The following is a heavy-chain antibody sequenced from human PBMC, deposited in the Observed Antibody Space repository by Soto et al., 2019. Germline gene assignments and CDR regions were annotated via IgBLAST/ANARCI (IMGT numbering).Heavy chain of an antibody. CDR2: IKYDGSET. V-gene: IGHV3-7*01. D-gene: IGHD6-19*01. J-gene: IGHJ4*02. CDR1: GFTFSTYL. CDR3: ARYSSAWGL. Sequence: EEHLVESGGGLVQPGGSLRLSCAASGFTFSTYLMSWVRQAPGKGLEWVANIKYDGSETYYVDSVKGRFTISRDNAKNSLYLQINSLRGEDTAVYYCARYSSAWGLWGQGTLVTVSS.